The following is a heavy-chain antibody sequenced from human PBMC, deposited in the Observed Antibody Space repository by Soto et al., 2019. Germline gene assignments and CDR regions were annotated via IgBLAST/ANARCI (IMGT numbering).Heavy chain of an antibody. CDR3: ARDSRRYCSGGSCYGPGDV. CDR2: IWYDGSNE. Sequence: QVQLVESGGGVVQPGRSLRLSCAASGFTFSSYGMHWVRQAPGKGLEWVAVIWYDGSNEYYADSVKGRFTISRDNSKNTLYLQMNSLRAEDTAVYYCARDSRRYCSGGSCYGPGDVWGQGTTVTVSS. CDR1: GFTFSSYG. J-gene: IGHJ6*02. D-gene: IGHD2-15*01. V-gene: IGHV3-33*01.